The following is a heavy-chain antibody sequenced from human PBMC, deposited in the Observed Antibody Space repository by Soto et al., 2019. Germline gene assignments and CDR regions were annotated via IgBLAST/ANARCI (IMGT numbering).Heavy chain of an antibody. Sequence: QLQLQESGSGLVKPSQTLSLTCAVSGGSIRSGGSSWSWIRQPRGKGLEWIGYIYHSGSTYYNPSLKRRVTISVDRSKNQFSLKRCSVTAADTAVYYCASAGGLGAVAADYWGQGTLVTVSS. CDR1: GGSIRSGGSS. D-gene: IGHD6-19*01. V-gene: IGHV4-30-2*01. CDR2: IYHSGST. J-gene: IGHJ4*02. CDR3: ASAGGLGAVAADY.